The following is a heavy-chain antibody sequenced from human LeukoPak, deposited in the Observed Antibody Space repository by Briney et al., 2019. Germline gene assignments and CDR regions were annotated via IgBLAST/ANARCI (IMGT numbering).Heavy chain of an antibody. D-gene: IGHD2-2*01. CDR2: INPNSGGT. CDR3: ARGYCSSTSCYGLWGAFDI. V-gene: IGHV1-2*02. Sequence: GASVKVSCKASGHTFTGYYMHWVRQAPGQGLEWMGWINPNSGGTNYAQKFQGRVTMTRDTSISTAYMELSRLRSDDTAVYYCARGYCSSTSCYGLWGAFDIWGQGTMVTVSS. J-gene: IGHJ3*02. CDR1: GHTFTGYY.